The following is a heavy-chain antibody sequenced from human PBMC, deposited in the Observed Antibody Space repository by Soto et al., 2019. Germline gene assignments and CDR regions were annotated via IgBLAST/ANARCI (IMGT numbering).Heavy chain of an antibody. CDR1: GFTFSSFA. CDR2: ISSDVVNY. D-gene: IGHD2-15*01. Sequence: QVQLVESGGGVVQPGRSLRLSCAASGFTFSSFAMHWVRQAPGKGLGWLAVISSDVVNYYYAESVKVRFTIFRDNSKNPLYLQMTSLRNEDTAVYYCARGGAWTPEGLGYWGQGTLVTVSS. V-gene: IGHV3-30-3*01. J-gene: IGHJ4*02. CDR3: ARGGAWTPEGLGY.